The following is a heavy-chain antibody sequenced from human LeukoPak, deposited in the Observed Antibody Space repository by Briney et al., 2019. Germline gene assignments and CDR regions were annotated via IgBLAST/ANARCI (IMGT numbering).Heavy chain of an antibody. Sequence: SETLSLTCTVSGGSISSSSYYWGWIRQPPGKGLEWIGSIYYSGSTYYNPSLKSRVTISVDTSKNQFSLKLSSVTAADTAVYYCARVVWTSSSWYLFDYWGQGTLVTVSS. CDR3: ARVVWTSSSWYLFDY. CDR1: GGSISSSSYY. V-gene: IGHV4-39*07. CDR2: IYYSGST. J-gene: IGHJ4*02. D-gene: IGHD6-13*01.